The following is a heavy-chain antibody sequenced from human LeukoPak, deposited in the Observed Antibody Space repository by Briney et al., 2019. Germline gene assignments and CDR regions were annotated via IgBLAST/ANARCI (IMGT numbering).Heavy chain of an antibody. Sequence: SETLSLTCTVSGGSISSSSYYWGWIRQPPGRGLEWIGSIYYSGSTYYNPSLKSRVTISVDTSKNQFSLKLSSVTAADTAVYYCAREAAAAGTSRFDPWGQGTLVTVSS. CDR1: GGSISSSSYY. D-gene: IGHD6-13*01. J-gene: IGHJ5*02. CDR3: AREAAAAGTSRFDP. V-gene: IGHV4-39*07. CDR2: IYYSGST.